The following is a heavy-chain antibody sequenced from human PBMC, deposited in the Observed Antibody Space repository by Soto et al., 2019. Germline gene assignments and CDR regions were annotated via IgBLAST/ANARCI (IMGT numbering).Heavy chain of an antibody. D-gene: IGHD3-10*01. CDR1: GGSISSGDYY. CDR3: ARELFTMVRGAVDY. J-gene: IGHJ4*02. CDR2: IYYSGST. V-gene: IGHV4-30-4*01. Sequence: KASETLSLTCTVSGGSISSGDYYWSWIRQPPGKGLEWIGYIYYSGSTYYNPSLKSRVTISVDTSKNQFSLKLSSVTAADTAVYYCARELFTMVRGAVDYWGQGTLVTVSS.